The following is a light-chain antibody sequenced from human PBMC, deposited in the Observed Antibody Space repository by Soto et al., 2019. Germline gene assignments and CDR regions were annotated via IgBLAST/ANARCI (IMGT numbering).Light chain of an antibody. V-gene: IGLV1-44*01. CDR3: AAWDDSLKSWV. CDR1: SSNIGSNT. Sequence: QPVLTQPPSASETPGQRVTISCSGSSSNIGSNTVNWYQQVPGMAPKLLIYTNNQRPSGVPDRFSGSKSGTSASLAISGLQSEDEADYYCAAWDDSLKSWVFGGGTKLTVL. J-gene: IGLJ3*02. CDR2: TNN.